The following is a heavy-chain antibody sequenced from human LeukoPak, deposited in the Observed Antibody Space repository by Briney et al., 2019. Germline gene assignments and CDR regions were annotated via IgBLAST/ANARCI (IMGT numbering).Heavy chain of an antibody. D-gene: IGHD3-10*01. CDR2: ISYDGSNK. CDR1: GFTFSSYG. J-gene: IGHJ5*02. Sequence: PGGSLRLSCAASGFTFSSYGMHWVRQAPGKGLEWVAVISYDGSNKYYADSVKGRFTISRGNSKNTLYLQMNSLRAEDTAVYYCANYGSGSIDINWFDPWGQGTLVTVSS. V-gene: IGHV3-30*18. CDR3: ANYGSGSIDINWFDP.